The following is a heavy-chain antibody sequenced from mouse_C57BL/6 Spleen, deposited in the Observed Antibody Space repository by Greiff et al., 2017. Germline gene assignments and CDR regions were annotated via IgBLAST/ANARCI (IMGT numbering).Heavy chain of an antibody. CDR3: ANYGPTGAMDY. D-gene: IGHD1-1*01. CDR1: GYAFSSYW. Sequence: QVQLKQSGAELVKPGASVKISCKASGYAFSSYWMNWLKQRPGKGLEWIGQIYPGDGDTNYNGKFKGKATLTADKSSSTAYMQLSSLTSEDSAVYFCANYGPTGAMDYWGQGTSVTVAS. CDR2: IYPGDGDT. J-gene: IGHJ4*01. V-gene: IGHV1-80*01.